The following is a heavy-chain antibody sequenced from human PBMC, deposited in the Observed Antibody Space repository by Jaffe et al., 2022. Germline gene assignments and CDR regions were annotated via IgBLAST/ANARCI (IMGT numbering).Heavy chain of an antibody. V-gene: IGHV1-3*01. CDR1: GYTFTSYA. CDR2: INAGNGNT. Sequence: QVQLVQSGAEVKKPGASVKVSCKASGYTFTSYAMHWVRQAPGQRLEWMGWINAGNGNTKYSQKFQGRVTITRDTSASTAYMELSSLRSEDTAVYYCARDRGYSGYEVGDWFDPWGQGTLVTVSS. J-gene: IGHJ5*02. CDR3: ARDRGYSGYEVGDWFDP. D-gene: IGHD5-12*01.